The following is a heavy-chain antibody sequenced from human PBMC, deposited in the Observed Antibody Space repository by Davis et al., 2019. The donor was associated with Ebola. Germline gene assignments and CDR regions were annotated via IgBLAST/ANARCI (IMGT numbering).Heavy chain of an antibody. CDR3: AKDRWGYGDSAYFDY. CDR2: ISWNSGNI. V-gene: IGHV3-9*01. CDR1: GFTFDDYA. Sequence: SLKISCAASGFTFDDYAMHWVRQAPGKGLEWVSGISWNSGNIGYADSVKGRFTISRDNAKNSLYLQMNSLRAEDTALYYCAKDRWGYGDSAYFDYWGQGTLVTVSS. D-gene: IGHD4-17*01. J-gene: IGHJ4*02.